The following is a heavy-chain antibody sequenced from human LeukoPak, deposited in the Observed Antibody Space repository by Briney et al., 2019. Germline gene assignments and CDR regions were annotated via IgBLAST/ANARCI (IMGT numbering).Heavy chain of an antibody. J-gene: IGHJ3*02. Sequence: SETLSLTCTVSGGSISSGGYSWSWIRQPPGKGLEWIGYIYHSGSTYYNPSLKSRVTISVDRSKNQFSLKLSSVTAADTAVYYCARNHNCSSTSCPDAFDIWGQGTMVTVSS. V-gene: IGHV4-30-2*01. D-gene: IGHD2-2*01. CDR1: GGSISSGGYS. CDR2: IYHSGST. CDR3: ARNHNCSSTSCPDAFDI.